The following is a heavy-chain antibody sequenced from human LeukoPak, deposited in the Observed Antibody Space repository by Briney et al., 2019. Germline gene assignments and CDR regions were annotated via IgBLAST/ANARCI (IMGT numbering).Heavy chain of an antibody. Sequence: SQTLSPTCTVSGGSNSSTGYYWTWIRQPAGKGLEWIGHIDNSGSTNCNPSLKSRVTISVDTSKNQFSLNLTSVTAADTAVYYCARDCEFCDLLFYMNVWGKGTTVTVSS. D-gene: IGHD3-16*01. CDR2: IDNSGST. J-gene: IGHJ6*03. CDR3: ARDCEFCDLLFYMNV. V-gene: IGHV4-61*09. CDR1: GGSNSSTGYY.